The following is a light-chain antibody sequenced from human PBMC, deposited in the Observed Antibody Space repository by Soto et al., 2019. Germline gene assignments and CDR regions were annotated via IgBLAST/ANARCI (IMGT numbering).Light chain of an antibody. CDR1: QSVSRN. V-gene: IGKV3-15*01. Sequence: DTVMTQSPATLSVSPGERATLSCRASQSVSRNLAWYQQKPGQAPRLLIYGASTRATGIPARFSGSGSGTEFTLTISSLQSEDFAVYYCQQYNNWPPYTLGQGTKLAIK. CDR2: GAS. J-gene: IGKJ2*01. CDR3: QQYNNWPPYT.